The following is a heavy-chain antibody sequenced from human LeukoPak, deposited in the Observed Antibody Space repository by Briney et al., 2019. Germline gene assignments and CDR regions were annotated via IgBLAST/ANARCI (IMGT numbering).Heavy chain of an antibody. CDR3: ARHRISDYDSGVSWFDP. V-gene: IGHV5-51*01. CDR1: GYSFTTYW. D-gene: IGHD5-12*01. Sequence: GESLKISCKGSGYSFTTYWIGWVRQMPGRGLEWMGFIYPGDSNTRYSPSFQGQVTISADKSISTAYLQWSSLKASDTAMYYCARHRISDYDSGVSWFDPWGQGTLVTVSS. J-gene: IGHJ5*02. CDR2: IYPGDSNT.